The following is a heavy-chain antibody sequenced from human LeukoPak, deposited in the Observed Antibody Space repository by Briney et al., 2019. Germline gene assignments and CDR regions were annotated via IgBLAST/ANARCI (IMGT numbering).Heavy chain of an antibody. J-gene: IGHJ6*02. CDR1: GITFSSYE. CDR3: PTFAPGGHGTDV. Sequence: PGGSLRLSCAASGITFSSYEMNWVRQAPGKGLEWVSYISNTGSAIYYADSVKGRFTISRDNAKNSVYLQMNSLRAEDTAVYYCPTFAPGGHGTDVWGQGTTVTVSS. CDR2: ISNTGSAI. V-gene: IGHV3-48*03.